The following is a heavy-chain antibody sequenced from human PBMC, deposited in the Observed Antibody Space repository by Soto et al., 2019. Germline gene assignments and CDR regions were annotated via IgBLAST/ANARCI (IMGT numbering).Heavy chain of an antibody. CDR3: TRDQISSWYGPFDY. CDR2: IKEDGSEK. Sequence: EVHLVESGGGLVQPGGSLRLSCAASGFSFSNYWMNWVRQAPGEGLEWVANIKEDGSEKRYVDSVKGRFTVSRDNAKNFLYLQMNSLRVEDTAAYYCTRDQISSWYGPFDYWGQGTLATVSS. D-gene: IGHD6-13*01. J-gene: IGHJ4*02. CDR1: GFSFSNYW. V-gene: IGHV3-7*03.